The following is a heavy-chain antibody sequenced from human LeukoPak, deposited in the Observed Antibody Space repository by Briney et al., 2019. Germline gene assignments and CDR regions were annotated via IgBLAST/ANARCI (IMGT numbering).Heavy chain of an antibody. CDR1: GYRFTTYW. V-gene: IGHV5-51*01. D-gene: IGHD3-22*01. CDR3: ARRPPNYYDSSGYSVFDY. J-gene: IGHJ4*02. Sequence: GESLKISCQGSGYRFTTYWIAWVRQMPGKGLEWMGIIHPGDSDTRYSPSFQGQVTISADKSTSTAYLQWSSLKASDTAIYYCARRPPNYYDSSGYSVFDYWGQGILVTVSS. CDR2: IHPGDSDT.